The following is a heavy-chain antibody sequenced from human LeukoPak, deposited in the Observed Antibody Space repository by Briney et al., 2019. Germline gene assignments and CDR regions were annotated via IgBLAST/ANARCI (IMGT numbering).Heavy chain of an antibody. J-gene: IGHJ4*02. V-gene: IGHV3-23*01. CDR2: ISGIGGST. Sequence: GASLRLSCAASGFTFSSYAMSWVRQAPGKGLEWVSAISGIGGSTYYADSVKGRFTISRDNSKNTLYLQTTSLRAEHTAVSYSANSRWRSLHSGSGSYTDYWGQGTLVTVSS. CDR3: ANSRWRSLHSGSGSYTDY. D-gene: IGHD3-10*01. CDR1: GFTFSSYA.